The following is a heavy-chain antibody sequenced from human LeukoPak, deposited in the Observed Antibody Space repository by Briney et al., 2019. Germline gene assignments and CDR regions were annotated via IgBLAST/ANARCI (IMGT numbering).Heavy chain of an antibody. Sequence: GGSLRLSCAASGFTFSSYWMHWVRQAPGKGLVWVSRINSDGSSTSYADSVKGRFTISRDNAKNSLYLQMNSLRAEDTAVYYCARYYRPSGLYPYWGQGTLVTVSS. CDR1: GFTFSSYW. CDR3: ARYYRPSGLYPY. D-gene: IGHD6-19*01. V-gene: IGHV3-74*01. CDR2: INSDGSST. J-gene: IGHJ4*02.